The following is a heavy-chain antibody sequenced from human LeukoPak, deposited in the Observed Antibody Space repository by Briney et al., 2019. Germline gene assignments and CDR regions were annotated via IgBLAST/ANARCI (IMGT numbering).Heavy chain of an antibody. CDR2: ISWNSGII. Sequence: PGGSLRLSCAASGFTVSSNYMSWVRQAPGKGLEWVSGISWNSGIIGYADSVKGRFTISRDNAKNSLYLQMNSLRAEDTALYYCAKDKSHSSWTSRYYYYALDVWGQGTTVTVSS. CDR1: GFTVSSNY. V-gene: IGHV3-9*01. CDR3: AKDKSHSSWTSRYYYYALDV. D-gene: IGHD6-19*01. J-gene: IGHJ6*02.